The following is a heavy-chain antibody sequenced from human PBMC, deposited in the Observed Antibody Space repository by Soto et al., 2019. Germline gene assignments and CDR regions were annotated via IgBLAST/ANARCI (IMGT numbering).Heavy chain of an antibody. V-gene: IGHV3-9*01. Sequence: ASGGGLVQPGRSLRLSCAASGFTFDDYAMHWVRQAPGKGLEWVSGISWNSGSIGYADSVKGRFTISRDNAKNSLYLQMNSLRAEDTALYYCAKEGRNSCLDYWGQGTLVTVSS. CDR3: AKEGRNSCLDY. CDR2: ISWNSGSI. CDR1: GFTFDDYA. D-gene: IGHD6-13*01. J-gene: IGHJ4*02.